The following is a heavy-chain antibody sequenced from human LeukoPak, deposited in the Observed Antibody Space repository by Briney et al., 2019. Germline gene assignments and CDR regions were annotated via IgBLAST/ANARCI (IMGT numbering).Heavy chain of an antibody. CDR3: AREYSSTE. CDR2: IYHSGST. Sequence: PSETLSLTCAVSGGSISSGGYSWSWIRQPPGKGLEWIGYIYHSGSTYYNPSLKSRVTISVDTSKNQFSLKLSSVTAADTAVYYCAREYSSTEWGQGTLVTVSS. V-gene: IGHV4-30-2*01. J-gene: IGHJ4*02. CDR1: GGSISSGGYS. D-gene: IGHD6-13*01.